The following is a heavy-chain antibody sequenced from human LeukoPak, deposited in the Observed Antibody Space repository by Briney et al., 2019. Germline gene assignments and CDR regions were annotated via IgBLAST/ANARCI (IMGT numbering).Heavy chain of an antibody. D-gene: IGHD2-21*01. Sequence: GGSLRLSCAASGLSVSSNYMNWVRQAPGKGLEWVSVIYSGGSTYYAASVEGRFTISRDKSYTTLYLQMNSLRPEDAAVYYCARAVIGAVRAPFDPWGQGTLVTVSS. CDR1: GLSVSSNY. CDR3: ARAVIGAVRAPFDP. J-gene: IGHJ5*02. CDR2: IYSGGST. V-gene: IGHV3-66*02.